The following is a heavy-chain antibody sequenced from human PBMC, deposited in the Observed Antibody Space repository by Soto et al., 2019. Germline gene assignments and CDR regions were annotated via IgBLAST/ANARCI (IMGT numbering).Heavy chain of an antibody. D-gene: IGHD3-10*01. V-gene: IGHV1-69*08. CDR2: IIPILGVA. CDR1: GGTFSSYT. J-gene: IGHJ4*02. CDR3: ARESGRYYGSGSYPYY. Sequence: QVQLLQSGAEVKKPGSSVKVSCKASGGTFSSYTISWVRQAPVQGLEWMGRIIPILGVASYAQKFQGRVTITADKSTSTVYMELSSLRSEDTAVYYCARESGRYYGSGSYPYYWGQGSLVTVSS.